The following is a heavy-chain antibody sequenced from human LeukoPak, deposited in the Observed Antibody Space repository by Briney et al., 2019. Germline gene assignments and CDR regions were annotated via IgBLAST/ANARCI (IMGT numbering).Heavy chain of an antibody. D-gene: IGHD3-22*01. V-gene: IGHV4-59*01. CDR3: ARGYYYDSSGYSGTFDY. CDR1: GGSISNYY. Sequence: SETLSLTCTVSGGSISNYYWSWIRQPPGKGLEWIGYIDYSGDTNYNPSLKSRVIMSVDTSKNQFSLKLSSVTAADTAVYYCARGYYYDSSGYSGTFDYWGQGTLVTVSS. J-gene: IGHJ4*02. CDR2: IDYSGDT.